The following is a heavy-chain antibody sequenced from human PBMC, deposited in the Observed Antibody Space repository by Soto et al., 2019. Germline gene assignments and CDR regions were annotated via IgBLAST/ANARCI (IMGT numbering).Heavy chain of an antibody. J-gene: IGHJ4*02. CDR2: ISYDGSNK. V-gene: IGHV3-30-3*01. D-gene: IGHD3-9*01. CDR3: ARGGGGGYDILTGYYL. CDR1: GFTFSSYA. Sequence: GGSLRLSCAASGFTFSSYAMHWVRQAPGKGLEWVAVISYDGSNKYYADSVKGRFTISRDNSKNTLYLQMNSLRAEDTAVYYCARGGGGGYDILTGYYLWGQGTLVTVSS.